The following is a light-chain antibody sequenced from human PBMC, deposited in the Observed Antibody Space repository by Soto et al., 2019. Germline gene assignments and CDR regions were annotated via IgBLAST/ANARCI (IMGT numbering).Light chain of an antibody. CDR2: DVS. Sequence: QPALTQPASVSGSPGQSITISCTGTSSDIGTYNYVSWYQHHPGKVPKLMIYDVSNRPSGVSNRFSGSKSGNTASLTISGLQAEDEADYYCSSYSSSSTLLLFGGGTKVTVL. CDR1: SSDIGTYNY. J-gene: IGLJ2*01. CDR3: SSYSSSSTLLL. V-gene: IGLV2-14*01.